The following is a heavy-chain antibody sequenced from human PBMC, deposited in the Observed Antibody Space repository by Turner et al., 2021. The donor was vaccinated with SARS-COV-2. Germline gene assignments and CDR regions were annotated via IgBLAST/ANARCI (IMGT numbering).Heavy chain of an antibody. J-gene: IGHJ6*02. Sequence: QLQLQESGPGLVKPSETLSLTCTFSRGSISSSSYYWGWIRQPPGKGLEWIGNIYYSGSAYYNPSLKSRVTISVDPSKNQFSLKLTSVTAADTAVYYCARLMDTAMDYYGTDVWGQGTTVTVSS. CDR1: RGSISSSSYY. CDR3: ARLMDTAMDYYGTDV. CDR2: IYYSGSA. V-gene: IGHV4-39*01. D-gene: IGHD5-18*01.